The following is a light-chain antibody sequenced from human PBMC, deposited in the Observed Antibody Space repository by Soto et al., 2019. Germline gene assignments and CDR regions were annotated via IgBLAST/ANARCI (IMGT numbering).Light chain of an antibody. J-gene: IGLJ1*01. CDR3: RSYTSSSTYV. V-gene: IGLV2-18*02. Sequence: QSALTQPPSVSGSPGQSVTISCTGTSSDVGSYNRVSWYQQPPGTAPKLMIYEVSNRPSGVPDRFSGSKSGNTASLTISGLQAEDEDDYYGRSYTSSSTYVFGTGTKLTVL. CDR1: SSDVGSYNR. CDR2: EVS.